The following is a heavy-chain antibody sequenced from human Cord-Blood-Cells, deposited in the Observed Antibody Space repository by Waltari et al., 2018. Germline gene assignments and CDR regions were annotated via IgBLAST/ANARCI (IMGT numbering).Heavy chain of an antibody. J-gene: IGHJ4*02. Sequence: QVQLQQWGAGLLKPSETLSLTCAVYGGSFSGYYWSWIRQPPGKGREWIGEINHSGSTNYNPTLKRRYTISVDTSKNQFSLKLSSVTAADTAVYYCVIVVPAGYFDYWGQGTLVTVSS. D-gene: IGHD2-2*01. CDR1: GGSFSGYY. V-gene: IGHV4-34*01. CDR3: VIVVPAGYFDY. CDR2: INHSGST.